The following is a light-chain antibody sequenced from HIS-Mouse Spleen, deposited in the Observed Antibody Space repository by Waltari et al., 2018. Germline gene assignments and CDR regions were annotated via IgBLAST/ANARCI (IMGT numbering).Light chain of an antibody. Sequence: QSALTQPRSVSGSPGQSVTISCTGTSSDVGGYNYVSWYQQHPGKAPKLMIYDVSKRPYGVPDRFSGSKSGNTASLTISGLQAEDEADYYCCSYAGSSPYVFGTGTKVTVL. CDR1: SSDVGGYNY. V-gene: IGLV2-11*01. J-gene: IGLJ1*01. CDR2: DVS. CDR3: CSYAGSSPYV.